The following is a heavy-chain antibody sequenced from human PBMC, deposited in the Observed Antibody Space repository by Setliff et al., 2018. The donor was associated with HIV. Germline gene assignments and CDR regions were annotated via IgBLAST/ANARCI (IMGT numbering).Heavy chain of an antibody. CDR2: ISRGGDSI. CDR3: ARDSRIAAANSASFDF. D-gene: IGHD6-13*01. Sequence: GGSLRLSCAASGFTFWSHSMLWVRQAPGKGLQWVAYISRGGDSIFYEDSVKGRFTISRDNARNSLYLQMNSLTVEDTAVYYCARDSRIAAANSASFDFWGQGTLVTVSS. CDR1: GFTFWSHS. J-gene: IGHJ4*02. V-gene: IGHV3-48*01.